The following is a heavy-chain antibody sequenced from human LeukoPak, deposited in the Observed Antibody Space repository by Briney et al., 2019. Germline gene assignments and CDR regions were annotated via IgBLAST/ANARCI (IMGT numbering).Heavy chain of an antibody. CDR1: GGSFSDYY. CDR2: IIHSGST. V-gene: IGHV4-34*12. CDR3: ARVVSRINGLRDGYFDY. Sequence: SEPLSLTCAVYGGSFSDYYWSWIRQPPGKGLEWIGEIIHSGSTNYNPSLKSRVTISVVTSKNQFSLNLSSVTAADTAVYYCARVVSRINGLRDGYFDYWGQGTLVTPSP. J-gene: IGHJ4*02. D-gene: IGHD6-13*01.